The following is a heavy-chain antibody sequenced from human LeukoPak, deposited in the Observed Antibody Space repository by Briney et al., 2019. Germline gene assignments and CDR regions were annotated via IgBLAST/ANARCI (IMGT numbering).Heavy chain of an antibody. Sequence: GGSLRLSCAASGFTFSTYAMHWVRQAPGKGLEWVAVMSYDGSNKYYADSVKGRFTISRDNSKSTLYLQMNSLRAEDTAVYYCARSVSRAVAGNYYYYGMDVWGQGTTVTVSS. CDR3: ARSVSRAVAGNYYYYGMDV. CDR2: MSYDGSNK. V-gene: IGHV3-30-3*01. CDR1: GFTFSTYA. D-gene: IGHD6-19*01. J-gene: IGHJ6*02.